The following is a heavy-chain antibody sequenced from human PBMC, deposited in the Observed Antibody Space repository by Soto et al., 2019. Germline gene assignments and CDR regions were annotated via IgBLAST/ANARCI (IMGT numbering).Heavy chain of an antibody. D-gene: IGHD2-2*03. V-gene: IGHV4-61*01. CDR2: IYYSGST. Sequence: SETLSLTCTVSGGSVSSGSYYWSWIRQPPGKGLEWIGNIYYSGSTNYNPSLKSRVTISVDTSKNQFSLKLSSVTAADTAVYYCARWINYYYGMDVSGQGTRVSVSS. CDR1: GGSVSSGSYY. CDR3: ARWINYYYGMDV. J-gene: IGHJ6*02.